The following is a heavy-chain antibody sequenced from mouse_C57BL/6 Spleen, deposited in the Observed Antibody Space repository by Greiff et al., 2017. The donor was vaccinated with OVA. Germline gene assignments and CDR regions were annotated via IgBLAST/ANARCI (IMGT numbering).Heavy chain of an antibody. CDR1: GYTFTDHT. CDR2: IYPRDGST. J-gene: IGHJ4*01. CDR3: ARQGYCGDAMDY. Sequence: VQLQQSDAELVKPGASVKISCTVSGYTFTDHTIHWMKQRPEQGLEWIGYIYPRDGSTKYNEKFKGKVTLTADKSSSTAYMQLNRLTSEDSAVDFCARQGYCGDAMDYWGQGTSVTVSS. V-gene: IGHV1-78*01. D-gene: IGHD2-3*01.